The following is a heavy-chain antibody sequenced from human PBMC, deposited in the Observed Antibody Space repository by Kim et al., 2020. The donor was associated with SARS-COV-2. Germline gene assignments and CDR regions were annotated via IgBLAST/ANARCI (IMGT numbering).Heavy chain of an antibody. CDR1: GFIFSSNW. Sequence: GGSLRLSCAASGFIFSSNWMSWVRQAPGKGLEWVANIKQDGSEKYYVDSVKGRFTISRDNAKNSLYLQMNSLRAEDTAVYYCARASFDDWGQGTLVTVSS. CDR3: ARASFDD. CDR2: IKQDGSEK. J-gene: IGHJ4*02. V-gene: IGHV3-7*03.